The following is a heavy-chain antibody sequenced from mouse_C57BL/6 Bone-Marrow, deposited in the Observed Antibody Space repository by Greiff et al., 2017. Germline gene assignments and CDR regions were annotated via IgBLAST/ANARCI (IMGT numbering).Heavy chain of an antibody. V-gene: IGHV5-4*01. CDR3: ARDGNPFDY. J-gene: IGHJ2*01. CDR1: GFTFSSYA. Sequence: EVKLVESGGGLVKPGGSLKLSCAASGFTFSSYAMSWVRQTPEKRLEWVATISDGGSYTYYPDNVKGGFTISRDNAKNNLYMQMSHLKSEDTAMYYCARDGNPFDYWGQGTTLTVSS. CDR2: ISDGGSYT. D-gene: IGHD2-1*01.